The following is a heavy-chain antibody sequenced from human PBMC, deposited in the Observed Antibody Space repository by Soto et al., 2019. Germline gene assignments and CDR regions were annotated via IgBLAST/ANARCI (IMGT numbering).Heavy chain of an antibody. J-gene: IGHJ5*02. CDR1: GFSLSTSGVG. V-gene: IGHV2-5*01. Sequence: QITLKESGPTLVKPTQTLTLTCTFSGFSLSTSGVGVGWIRQPPGKALEWLALIYWYDDKRYSPSLKSRLTITKDTSKNQVVLTMTNMDPGDTATYYCAHRLGPPDYDYIWGSYRYSWFDPCGQGTLVTVSS. CDR3: AHRLGPPDYDYIWGSYRYSWFDP. CDR2: IYWYDDK. D-gene: IGHD3-16*02.